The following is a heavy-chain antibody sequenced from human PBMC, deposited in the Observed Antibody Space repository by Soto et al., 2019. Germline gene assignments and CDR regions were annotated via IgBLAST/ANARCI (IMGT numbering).Heavy chain of an antibody. CDR3: VKDESINWYSGHFRH. CDR1: GFTFDYYA. V-gene: IGHV3-9*01. CDR2: INWNSGSI. D-gene: IGHD6-13*01. J-gene: IGHJ1*01. Sequence: GGSLRLSCAASGFTFDYYAMHWVRQVPGKGLEWVSGINWNSGSIGYGDSVKGRFAISRDNAKNSLHLQVNSLSAEDTAFYYCVKDESINWYSGHFRHWGQGTLVTVSS.